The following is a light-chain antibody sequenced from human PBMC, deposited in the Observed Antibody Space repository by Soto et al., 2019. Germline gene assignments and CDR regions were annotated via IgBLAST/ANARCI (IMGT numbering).Light chain of an antibody. CDR2: LGS. V-gene: IGKV2-28*01. Sequence: DIVMTQSPLSLPVTPGEAASFSCRSSQSLLNRNGNNHLSWYLLKPGQSPQLLIYLGSIRASGVPDRFSGTGSGTDFTLKITRVEAEDVAVYYCMHALQIPLTFGGGTKVEI. CDR1: QSLLNRNGNNH. J-gene: IGKJ4*01. CDR3: MHALQIPLT.